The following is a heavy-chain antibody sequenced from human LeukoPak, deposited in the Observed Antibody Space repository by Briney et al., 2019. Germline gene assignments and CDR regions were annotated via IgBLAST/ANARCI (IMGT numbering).Heavy chain of an antibody. D-gene: IGHD2-2*02. Sequence: ASVKVSCKASGYTFTSYDISWVRQAPGQGLEWMGWISTYNGNTHYAQKLRGRVTMTTDISTSTAYMELRSLRSDDTAVYYCARGPRKDYCSSTSCYMHFDYWGQGTLVTVSS. J-gene: IGHJ4*02. CDR3: ARGPRKDYCSSTSCYMHFDY. V-gene: IGHV1-18*01. CDR2: ISTYNGNT. CDR1: GYTFTSYD.